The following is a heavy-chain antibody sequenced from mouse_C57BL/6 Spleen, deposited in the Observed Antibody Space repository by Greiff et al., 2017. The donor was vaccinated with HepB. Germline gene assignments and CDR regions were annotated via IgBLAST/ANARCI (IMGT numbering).Heavy chain of an antibody. J-gene: IGHJ4*01. CDR1: GYTFTGYW. Sequence: QVQLQQSGAELMKPGASVKLSCKATGYTFTGYWIEWVKQRPGHGLEWIGEILPGSGSTNYNEKFKGKATFTADTSSNTAYMQLSSLTTEDSAIYYCARRGAYYSKGNYAMDYWGQGTSVTVSS. V-gene: IGHV1-9*01. CDR2: ILPGSGST. CDR3: ARRGAYYSKGNYAMDY. D-gene: IGHD2-5*01.